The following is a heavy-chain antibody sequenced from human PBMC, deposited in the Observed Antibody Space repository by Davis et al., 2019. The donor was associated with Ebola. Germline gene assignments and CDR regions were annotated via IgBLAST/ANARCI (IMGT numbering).Heavy chain of an antibody. D-gene: IGHD1-14*01. CDR2: ISYDGSNK. CDR3: AKGSGEYYYYGMDV. Sequence: GGSLRLSCAASGFTFSSYGMHWVRQAPGKGLEWVAVISYDGSNKYYADSVKGRFTTSRDNSKNTLYLQMNSLRAEDTAVYYCAKGSGEYYYYGMDVWGQGTTVTVSS. J-gene: IGHJ6*02. V-gene: IGHV3-30*18. CDR1: GFTFSSYG.